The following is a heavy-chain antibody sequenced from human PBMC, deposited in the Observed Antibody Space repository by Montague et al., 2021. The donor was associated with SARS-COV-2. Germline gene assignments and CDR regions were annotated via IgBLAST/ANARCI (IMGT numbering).Heavy chain of an antibody. V-gene: IGHV4-61*02. CDR3: ARFGSGTLEFDL. Sequence: TLSLTCTVSGASISTGIYYWSWIRQPAGKGLEWFGRIGTTGHTDYXXXLESRVFMSVDTSTNQFSLSLTSVTAADTAVYFCARFGSGTLEFDLWGQGTLVTVSS. D-gene: IGHD1-26*01. CDR1: GASISTGIYY. J-gene: IGHJ4*02. CDR2: IGTTGHT.